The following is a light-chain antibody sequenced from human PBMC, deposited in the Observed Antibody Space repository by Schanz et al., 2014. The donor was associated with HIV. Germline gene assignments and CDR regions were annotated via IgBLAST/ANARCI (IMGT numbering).Light chain of an antibody. CDR3: SSKATGGRAPFV. V-gene: IGLV2-14*03. CDR1: SSDVGGYNY. Sequence: QSALTQPASVSGSPGQSITFSCTGTSSDVGGYNYVSWYQQHPGKAPKLMIYDVSNRPSGVSNRFSGSKSGNTASLTISGLQAEDEADYYCSSKATGGRAPFVFGGGTKLTVL. J-gene: IGLJ1*01. CDR2: DVS.